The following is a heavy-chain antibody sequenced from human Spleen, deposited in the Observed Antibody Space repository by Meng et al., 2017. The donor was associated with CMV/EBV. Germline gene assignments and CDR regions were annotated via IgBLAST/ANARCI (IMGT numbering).Heavy chain of an antibody. CDR3: ARDKEDYYPSGTFFDY. D-gene: IGHD3-10*01. CDR1: GYGFITNG. V-gene: IGHV1-18*01. CDR2: ISAYNGNT. J-gene: IGHJ4*02. Sequence: ASVKVSCKASGYGFITNGISWVRQAPGQGLEWMGWISAYNGNTNYAQKLQGRVTMTRDTSISTAYMELSRLRSDDTAVYFCARDKEDYYPSGTFFDYWGQGTLVTVSS.